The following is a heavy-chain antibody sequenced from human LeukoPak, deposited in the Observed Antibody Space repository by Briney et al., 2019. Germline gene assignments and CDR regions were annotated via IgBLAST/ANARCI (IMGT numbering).Heavy chain of an antibody. V-gene: IGHV4-59*01. D-gene: IGHD2-2*01. Sequence: SETLSLTCTVSGGSISSYYWSWIRQPPGKGLEWIGYIYYSGSTNYNPSLKSRVTISVDTSKNQFSLKLSSVTAADTAVYYCARGPSRYCSSTSCAYRAFDIWGQGTMVTVSS. CDR2: IYYSGST. J-gene: IGHJ3*02. CDR1: GGSISSYY. CDR3: ARGPSRYCSSTSCAYRAFDI.